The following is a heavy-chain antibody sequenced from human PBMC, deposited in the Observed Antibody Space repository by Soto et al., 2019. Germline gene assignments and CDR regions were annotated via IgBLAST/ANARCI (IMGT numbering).Heavy chain of an antibody. V-gene: IGHV4-39*07. Sequence: SETLSLTCTVSGGFISRSNSYWGWIRQPPGKGLEWIGSIYYSGKTYYNPSLKSRVTISVDTSKNQFSLRLSSVTAVDTAVYYCARREIQGPIDYWGQGTLVTVSS. J-gene: IGHJ4*02. CDR2: IYYSGKT. D-gene: IGHD1-26*01. CDR3: ARREIQGPIDY. CDR1: GGFISRSNSY.